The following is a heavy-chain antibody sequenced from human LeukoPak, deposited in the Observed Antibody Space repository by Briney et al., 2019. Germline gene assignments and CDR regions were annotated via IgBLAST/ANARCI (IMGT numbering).Heavy chain of an antibody. J-gene: IGHJ4*02. D-gene: IGHD1-26*01. Sequence: NPSETLSLTCTVSGGSIRSYYWSWIRKPPGKGLEWMAHIHDSGSTYYNPSLKSRLTMSVDTSKNQFSLRLSSVTAADTAVYYCARHLNGGTYPLDHWGQGTLVTVSS. CDR3: ARHLNGGTYPLDH. CDR2: IHDSGST. CDR1: GGSIRSYY. V-gene: IGHV4-59*08.